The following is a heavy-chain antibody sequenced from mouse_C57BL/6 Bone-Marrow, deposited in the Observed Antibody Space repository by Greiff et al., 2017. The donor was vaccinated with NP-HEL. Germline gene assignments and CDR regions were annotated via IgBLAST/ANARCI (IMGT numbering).Heavy chain of an antibody. J-gene: IGHJ2*01. CDR1: GYTFTSYW. CDR3: ARTTVVLDY. CDR2: IHPNSGST. D-gene: IGHD1-1*01. V-gene: IGHV1-64*01. Sequence: VQLQQPGAELVKPGASVKLSCKASGYTFTSYWMHWVKQRPGQGLEWIGMIHPNSGSTNYNEKFKSKATLTVDKSASTAYMLLSSLTSEDSAVYYCARTTVVLDYWGQGTTLTVSS.